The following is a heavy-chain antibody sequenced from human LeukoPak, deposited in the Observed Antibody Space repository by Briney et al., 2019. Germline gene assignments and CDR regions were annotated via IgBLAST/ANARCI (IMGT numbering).Heavy chain of an antibody. CDR2: ISESGST. Sequence: SETLSLTCTVSGASISRHYWKWIRQPPGKGLEWVGYISESGSTNYNPSLKSRVSISVDLSKNQFSLKVNSVTAADTAVYYCASGGHHYDSSGFHWFDPWGQGAPVTVSS. V-gene: IGHV4-4*08. CDR1: GASISRHY. CDR3: ASGGHHYDSSGFHWFDP. D-gene: IGHD3-22*01. J-gene: IGHJ5*02.